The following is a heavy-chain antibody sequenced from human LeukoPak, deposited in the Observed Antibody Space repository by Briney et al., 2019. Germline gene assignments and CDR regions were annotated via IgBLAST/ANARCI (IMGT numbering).Heavy chain of an antibody. J-gene: IGHJ4*02. D-gene: IGHD5-18*01. CDR2: ISSSSSYI. CDR1: GFTFSSYS. CDR3: TTLGGIQLRLGSY. V-gene: IGHV3-21*01. Sequence: GGSLRLSCAASGFTFSSYSMNWVRQAPGKGLEWVSSISSSSSYIYYADSVKGRFTISRDNAKNSLYLQMNSLRAEDTAVYYCTTLGGIQLRLGSYWGQGTLVTVSS.